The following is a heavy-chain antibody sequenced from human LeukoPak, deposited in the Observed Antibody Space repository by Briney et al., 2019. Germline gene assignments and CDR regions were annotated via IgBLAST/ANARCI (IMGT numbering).Heavy chain of an antibody. CDR3: ARDVLHAFDI. Sequence: ASVKVSCKASGYTFTKYGLSWVRQAPGQGLEWIGWISTHKGNTNYGQTFQDRVTMTTDTSTSTAYMEVRSLRSDDTAVYYCARDVLHAFDIWGQGTMVTVSS. CDR2: ISTHKGNT. V-gene: IGHV1-18*01. CDR1: GYTFTKYG. J-gene: IGHJ3*02.